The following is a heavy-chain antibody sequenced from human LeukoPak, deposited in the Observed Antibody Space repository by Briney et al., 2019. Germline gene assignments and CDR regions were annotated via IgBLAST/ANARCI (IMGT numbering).Heavy chain of an antibody. CDR3: ARFRIAVAGEFDY. Sequence: SETLSLTCTVSGGSISSYYWSWIRQPPGKGLEWIGYIYYSGSTNYNPSLKSRVTISVDTSKNQFSLKLSSVTAADTAVYYCARFRIAVAGEFDYWGQGTLVTVSS. J-gene: IGHJ4*02. CDR2: IYYSGST. CDR1: GGSISSYY. V-gene: IGHV4-59*01. D-gene: IGHD6-19*01.